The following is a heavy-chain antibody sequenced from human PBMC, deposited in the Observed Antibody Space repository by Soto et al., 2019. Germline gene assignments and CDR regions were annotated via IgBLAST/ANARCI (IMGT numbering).Heavy chain of an antibody. Sequence: QVQLQQWGAGLLKPSETLSLTCAVYGGSFSGYYWSWIRQPPGKGLEWIGEINHSGSTNYNPSLKSRVTISVDTSKNQFSLKLSSVSAADTAMYYCARVRWFGELLPFDPWGQGALVTVSS. J-gene: IGHJ5*02. D-gene: IGHD3-10*01. CDR3: ARVRWFGELLPFDP. V-gene: IGHV4-34*01. CDR2: INHSGST. CDR1: GGSFSGYY.